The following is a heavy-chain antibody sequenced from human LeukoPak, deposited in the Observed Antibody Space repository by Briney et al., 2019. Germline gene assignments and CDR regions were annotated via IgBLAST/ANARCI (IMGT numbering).Heavy chain of an antibody. CDR3: AREGLDFDY. CDR1: GFTFSSYE. V-gene: IGHV3-48*03. CDR2: ISNSGSTL. Sequence: GSLRLSCAASGFTFSSYEMNWVRQAPGKGLEWLSYISNSGSTLYYADSVKGRFTISRDNAKNSLYLQMNSLRAEDTAVYYCAREGLDFDYWGQGTLVTVSS. J-gene: IGHJ4*02. D-gene: IGHD6-19*01.